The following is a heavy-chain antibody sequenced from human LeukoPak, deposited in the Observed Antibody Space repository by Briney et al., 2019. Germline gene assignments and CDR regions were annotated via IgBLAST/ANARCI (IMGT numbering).Heavy chain of an antibody. Sequence: RASETLSLTCTVSGCSISSSSYYWGWVRQPPGKGLEWIGSIYYSGRTWSSLKSRVTISIDTSKNKVSLKLSSVPAADTAVYYCARAGYSYGYVDYWGQGTLVTVSS. V-gene: IGHV4-39*07. J-gene: IGHJ4*02. D-gene: IGHD5-18*01. CDR2: IYYSGRT. CDR3: ARAGYSYGYVDY. CDR1: GCSISSSSYY.